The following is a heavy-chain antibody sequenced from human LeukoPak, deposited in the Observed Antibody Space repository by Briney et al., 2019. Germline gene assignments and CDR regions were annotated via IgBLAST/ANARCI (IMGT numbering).Heavy chain of an antibody. CDR3: ARVLPTDYYGMDV. CDR1: GGSISSYY. Sequence: SETLSLTCTVSGGSISSYYWSWIRQSAGKGLEWIGRFYISGSTNYNPSLQSRVTMSADTSKNQFSLKLSSVTAADTAVYYCARVLPTDYYGMDVWGQGTTVTVSS. J-gene: IGHJ6*02. D-gene: IGHD3-10*01. CDR2: FYISGST. V-gene: IGHV4-4*07.